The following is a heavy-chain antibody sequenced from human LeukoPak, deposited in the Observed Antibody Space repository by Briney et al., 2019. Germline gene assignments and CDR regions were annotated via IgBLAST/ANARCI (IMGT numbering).Heavy chain of an antibody. CDR2: ISYDGSNK. D-gene: IGHD2-8*02. J-gene: IGHJ3*02. CDR1: GFTFSSYA. CDR3: ARDRYWCDAFDI. V-gene: IGHV3-30*04. Sequence: GGSLRLSCAASGFTFSSYAMHWVRQAPGKGLEGVAVISYDGSNKYYADSVKGRFTISRDNSKNTLYLQMNSLRAEDTAVYYCARDRYWCDAFDIWGQGTMVTVSS.